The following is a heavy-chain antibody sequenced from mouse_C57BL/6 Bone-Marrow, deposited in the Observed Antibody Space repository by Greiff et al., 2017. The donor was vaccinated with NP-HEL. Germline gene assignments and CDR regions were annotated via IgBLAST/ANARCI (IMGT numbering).Heavy chain of an antibody. CDR1: GFTFSSYA. CDR2: ISDGGSYT. D-gene: IGHD1-1*01. J-gene: IGHJ3*01. CDR3: ARARYYYGSLFAY. V-gene: IGHV5-4*03. Sequence: EVKLMESGGGLVKPGGSLKLSCAASGFTFSSYAMSWVRQTPEKRLEWVATISDGGSYTYNPDNVKGRFTISRDNAKNNLYLQMSHLKSEDTAMYYCARARYYYGSLFAYWGQGTLVTVSA.